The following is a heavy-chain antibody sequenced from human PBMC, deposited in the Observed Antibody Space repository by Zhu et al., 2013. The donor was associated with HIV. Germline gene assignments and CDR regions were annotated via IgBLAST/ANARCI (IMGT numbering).Heavy chain of an antibody. Sequence: QVQLQESGPGLVKPSETLSLTCAVYGGSFSGYFWSWIRQPPGKGLEWIGEINQSGSTNYNPSLKSRVTISLDTSKNQFALKLSSVTAADTAVYYCARSVPYSGSRGATGSWGQGTLVTVSS. CDR2: INQSGST. V-gene: IGHV4-34*01. D-gene: IGHD1-26*01. CDR1: GGSFSGYF. J-gene: IGHJ4*02. CDR3: ARSVPYSGSRGATGS.